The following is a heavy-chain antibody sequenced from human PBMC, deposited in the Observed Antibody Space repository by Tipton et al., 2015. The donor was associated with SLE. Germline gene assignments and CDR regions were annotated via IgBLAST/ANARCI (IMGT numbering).Heavy chain of an antibody. CDR3: ARDSSYTISSGGYFDY. Sequence: TLSLTCAVYGGSFSGYYWSWIRQPPGKGLEWIGEINHSGSTNYNPSLKSRFTILIDTSKKQFSLRLSSVTAADTAVYYCARDSSYTISSGGYFDYWGQGTLVTVSS. D-gene: IGHD6-6*01. V-gene: IGHV4-34*01. J-gene: IGHJ4*02. CDR1: GGSFSGYY. CDR2: INHSGST.